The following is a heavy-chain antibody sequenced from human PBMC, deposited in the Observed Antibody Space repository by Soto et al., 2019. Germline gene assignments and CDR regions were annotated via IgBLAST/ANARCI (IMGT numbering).Heavy chain of an antibody. J-gene: IGHJ4*02. CDR2: INPILSLS. CDR1: GDTFSSYT. CDR3: ARDRAQYYYDSSGYYYRHFDY. D-gene: IGHD3-22*01. V-gene: IGHV1-69*04. Sequence: GASVKVSCKASGDTFSSYTINWVRQAPGLGLEWMGRINPILSLSNYAQKFQGRVTITADESTSTAYMELSSLRSEDTAVYYCARDRAQYYYDSSGYYYRHFDYWGQGTLVTVSS.